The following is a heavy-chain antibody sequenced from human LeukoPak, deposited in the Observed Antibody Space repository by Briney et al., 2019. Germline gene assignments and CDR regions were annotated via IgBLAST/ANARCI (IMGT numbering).Heavy chain of an antibody. CDR3: ARELLGYCSSTSCYTPWFDP. J-gene: IGHJ5*02. Sequence: PGGSLRLSCAASGFTFSDYWMSWVRQAPGKGLEWVANIKQDGSEKYYMDSVKGRFTISRDNAKNSLYLQMNSLRDEDTAVYYCARELLGYCSSTSCYTPWFDPWGQGTLVTVSS. CDR1: GFTFSDYW. CDR2: IKQDGSEK. D-gene: IGHD2-2*02. V-gene: IGHV3-7*01.